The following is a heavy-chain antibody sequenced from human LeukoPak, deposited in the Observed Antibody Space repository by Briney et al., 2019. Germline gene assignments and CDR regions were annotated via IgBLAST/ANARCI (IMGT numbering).Heavy chain of an antibody. CDR3: ARYYGSGTHFDY. V-gene: IGHV3-53*01. J-gene: IGHJ4*02. Sequence: GSLRLSCAASGFTFSSYAMSWVRQAPGKGLEWVSVIYSGGSTYYADSVKGRFTISRDNSKNTLYLQMNSLRAEDTAVYYCARYYGSGTHFDYWGQGTLVTVSS. D-gene: IGHD3-10*01. CDR2: IYSGGST. CDR1: GFTFSSYA.